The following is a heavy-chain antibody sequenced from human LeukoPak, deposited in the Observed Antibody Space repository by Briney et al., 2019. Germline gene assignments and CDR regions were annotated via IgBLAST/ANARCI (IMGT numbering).Heavy chain of an antibody. V-gene: IGHV1-69*04. CDR1: GCTFNSYS. CDR2: INPILDIP. CDR3: ARDFKASNWNDAHLFDP. Sequence: SVKVSCKASGCTFNSYSISRVRQAPGQAREWMGRINPILDIPNYAHKVQGSVTITTDKSTSTAYMELSSLRSEDTAVYYCARDFKASNWNDAHLFDPWGQGTLVTVSS. J-gene: IGHJ5*02. D-gene: IGHD1-20*01.